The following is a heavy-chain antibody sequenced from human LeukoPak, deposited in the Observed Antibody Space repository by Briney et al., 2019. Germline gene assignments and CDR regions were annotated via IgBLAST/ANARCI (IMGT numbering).Heavy chain of an antibody. Sequence: SETLSLTCAVSGGSITGFFWTWIRQPAGEGLQYIGRIFSRGGANYNPSLQSRVAMSVDTSQNLFSLKLTSVTAADTAAYYCAKAHYYDSSGYYPGAFDIWGQGTMVTVSS. V-gene: IGHV4-4*07. CDR1: GGSITGFF. D-gene: IGHD3-22*01. CDR2: IFSRGGA. J-gene: IGHJ3*02. CDR3: AKAHYYDSSGYYPGAFDI.